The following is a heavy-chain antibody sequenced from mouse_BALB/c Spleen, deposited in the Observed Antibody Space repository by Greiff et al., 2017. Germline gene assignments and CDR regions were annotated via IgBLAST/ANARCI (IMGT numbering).Heavy chain of an antibody. V-gene: IGHV3-6*02. CDR2: ISYDGSN. Sequence: EVKLQQSGPGLVKPSQSLSLTCSVTGYSITSGYYWNWIRQFPGNKLEWMGYISYDGSNNYNPSFKNRISITRDTSKNQFFLKLNSVTTEDTATYYCARSVAYWGQGTLVTVSA. CDR1: GYSITSGYY. J-gene: IGHJ3*01. CDR3: ARSVAY.